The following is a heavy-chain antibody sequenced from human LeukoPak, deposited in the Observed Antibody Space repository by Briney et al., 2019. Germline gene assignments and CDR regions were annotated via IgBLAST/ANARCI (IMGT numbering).Heavy chain of an antibody. V-gene: IGHV4-59*01. Sequence: SETLSLTCTVSGGSISSYYWSWIRQPPGKGREWIGYIYYSGSTNYNPSLKSRVTISVDTSKNQFSLKLSSVTAADTAVYYCARDRHSSGWYWFDPWGQGTLVTVSS. CDR3: ARDRHSSGWYWFDP. D-gene: IGHD6-19*01. CDR2: IYYSGST. CDR1: GGSISSYY. J-gene: IGHJ5*02.